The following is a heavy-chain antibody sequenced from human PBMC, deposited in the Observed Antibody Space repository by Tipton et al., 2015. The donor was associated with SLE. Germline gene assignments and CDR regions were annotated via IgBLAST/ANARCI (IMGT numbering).Heavy chain of an antibody. CDR1: GGSISSHY. Sequence: TLSLTCTVSGGSISSHYWSWIRQPPGKRQERVGHGHSGGSTFYNPSPNSQVSISMTTSKNQVSLRMTSVPAADTAVDYCSTSAFECMTGFETWG. CDR2: GHSGGST. J-gene: IGHJ5*01. CDR3: STSAFECMTGFET. V-gene: IGHV4-59*11. D-gene: IGHD2-8*01.